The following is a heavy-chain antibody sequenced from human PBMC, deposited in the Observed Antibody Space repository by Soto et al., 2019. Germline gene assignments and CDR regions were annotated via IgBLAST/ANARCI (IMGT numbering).Heavy chain of an antibody. CDR2: IIPIFGTP. CDR1: GGTFNSYV. J-gene: IGHJ4*01. CDR3: ASYGDFDY. D-gene: IGHD4-17*01. V-gene: IGHV1-69*01. Sequence: QVQLVQSGPVVRKPGSSVKVSCKASGGTFNSYVINWVRQAPGQGLEWMGGIIPIFGTPNYAQKFQGRVTITADESTSTAYMELSSLRSDDTAFYFCASYGDFDYWGHGTLVTVSS.